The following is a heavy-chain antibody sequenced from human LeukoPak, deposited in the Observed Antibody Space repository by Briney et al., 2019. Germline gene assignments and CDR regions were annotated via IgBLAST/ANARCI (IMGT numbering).Heavy chain of an antibody. V-gene: IGHV1-18*01. CDR3: ASSVVEMAQYYYYMDV. CDR1: GYTFTSYG. Sequence: ASVKVSCKASGYTFTSYGISWVRQAPGQGLEWMGWISAYNGNTNYAQKFQGRVTITADESTSTAYMELSSLRSEDTAVYYCASSVVEMAQYYYYMDVWGKGTTVTISS. J-gene: IGHJ6*03. D-gene: IGHD5-24*01. CDR2: ISAYNGNT.